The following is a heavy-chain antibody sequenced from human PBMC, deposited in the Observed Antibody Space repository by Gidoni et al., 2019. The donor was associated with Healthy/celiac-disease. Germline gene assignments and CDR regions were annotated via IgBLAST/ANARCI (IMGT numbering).Heavy chain of an antibody. V-gene: IGHV3-15*01. CDR1: GFTFSNAW. Sequence: EVPLVESGGGLVKPWGSLRLSCAASGFTFSNAWMSWVRQAPGKGLEWVGRIKSKTDGGTKDYAAHVKGRFTISRDDSKNTVYLQMNGLKSEDTDVYYCTNSSGFYWGQGTLVPVSS. D-gene: IGHD6-19*01. CDR2: IKSKTDGGTK. J-gene: IGHJ4*02. CDR3: TNSSGFY.